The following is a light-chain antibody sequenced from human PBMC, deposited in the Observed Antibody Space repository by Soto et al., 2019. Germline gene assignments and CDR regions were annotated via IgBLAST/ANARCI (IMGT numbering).Light chain of an antibody. V-gene: IGKV1-27*01. CDR3: QQYLAIPRT. CDR1: QGISDF. CDR2: GAS. J-gene: IGKJ1*01. Sequence: DIQMTQSPSSLSASVGDRVTITCRASQGISDFLAWYQHKPGHIPQLLIYGASTLQSGFPSRFSGSGSGTDFTLTISSLQAEDVAVYYCQQYLAIPRTFGQGTKVEIK.